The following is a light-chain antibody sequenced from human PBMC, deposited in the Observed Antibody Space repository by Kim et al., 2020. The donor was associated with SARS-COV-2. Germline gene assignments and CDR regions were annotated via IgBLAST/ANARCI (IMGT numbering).Light chain of an antibody. Sequence: PGDRATLSCRANQSVSSSYLAWYQKRPGQAPRLLIYGASSRATGIPDRFSGSGSGTDFTLTISRLEPEEFAVYYCQQYGSSPWTFGQGTKVDIK. CDR3: QQYGSSPWT. CDR2: GAS. J-gene: IGKJ1*01. CDR1: QSVSSSY. V-gene: IGKV3-20*01.